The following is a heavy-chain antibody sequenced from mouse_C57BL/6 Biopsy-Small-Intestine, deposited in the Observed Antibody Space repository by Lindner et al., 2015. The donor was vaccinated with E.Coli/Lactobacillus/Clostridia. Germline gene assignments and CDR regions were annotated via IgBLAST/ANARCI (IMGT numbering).Heavy chain of an antibody. V-gene: IGHV1-58*01. CDR1: GYSFSDYG. D-gene: IGHD1-1*01. CDR2: VYLGNGYT. CDR3: ARSDYYGSRGDFDY. Sequence: VQLQESGAELVRPGSSVKMSCKTSGYSFSDYGINWVKQSPGQGLEWIGYVYLGNGYTEFNEKFKDKAALTSDTSSSTVYMQLSSLTSEDSAIYFCARSDYYGSRGDFDYWGQGTTLTVSS. J-gene: IGHJ2*01.